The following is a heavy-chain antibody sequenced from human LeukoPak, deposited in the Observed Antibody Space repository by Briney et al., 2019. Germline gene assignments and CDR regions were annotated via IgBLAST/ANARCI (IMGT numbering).Heavy chain of an antibody. CDR2: IYNSGST. V-gene: IGHV4-31*02. Sequence: SGTLSLTCRASGGSIDTGGYYCNWTRQHPGKGLEWIVYIYNSGSTFYNSSLKRRTTPSVDTSTNQFSLRLDSVTAADPAVYYCAISTGWFCRRNNCNQAVGGWFDSWGQGALVIVSS. J-gene: IGHJ5*01. CDR3: AISTGWFCRRNNCNQAVGGWFDS. CDR1: GGSIDTGGYY. D-gene: IGHD3-16*01.